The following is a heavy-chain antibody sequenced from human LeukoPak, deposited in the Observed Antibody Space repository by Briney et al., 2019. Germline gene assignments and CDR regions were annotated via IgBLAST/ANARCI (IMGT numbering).Heavy chain of an antibody. CDR2: INSDGNSI. CDR1: GFTFSSYW. V-gene: IGHV3-74*01. Sequence: GGSLRLSCAASGFTFSSYWMHWVRQAPGKGLVWVSHINSDGNSIDYADSVKGRFTISRDNAKNTLYLQMNSLRADDTAVYYCARGVIAVTISYFDYWGQGALVTVSS. J-gene: IGHJ4*02. CDR3: ARGVIAVTISYFDY. D-gene: IGHD3-3*01.